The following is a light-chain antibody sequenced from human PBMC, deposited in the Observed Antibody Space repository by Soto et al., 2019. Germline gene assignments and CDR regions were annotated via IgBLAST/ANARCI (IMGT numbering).Light chain of an antibody. V-gene: IGLV6-57*04. Sequence: NFMLTQPHSVSDSPGEPVTISCTRTSGGIASNYVQWYQQRPGSAPTLVIYEHNQRPSGVPDRFSGSTDGSSNSASLTISGLQTEDEADYYCQSYDSSFVFFGGGTKLTVL. CDR2: EHN. CDR1: SGGIASNY. J-gene: IGLJ2*01. CDR3: QSYDSSFVF.